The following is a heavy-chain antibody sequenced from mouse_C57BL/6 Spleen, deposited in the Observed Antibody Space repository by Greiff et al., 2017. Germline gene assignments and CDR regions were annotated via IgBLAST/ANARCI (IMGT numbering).Heavy chain of an antibody. V-gene: IGHV5-9-1*02. D-gene: IGHD3-2*02. Sequence: EVKLVESGEGLVKPGGSLKLSCAASGFTFSSYAMSWVRQTPGKSLEWVAYISSGGDSTYYADTVKGRFTISRDNARNTLYLKMSSLKSEDTAMYYCTRETAQATRFAYWGQGTLVTVSA. CDR3: TRETAQATRFAY. J-gene: IGHJ3*01. CDR2: ISSGGDST. CDR1: GFTFSSYA.